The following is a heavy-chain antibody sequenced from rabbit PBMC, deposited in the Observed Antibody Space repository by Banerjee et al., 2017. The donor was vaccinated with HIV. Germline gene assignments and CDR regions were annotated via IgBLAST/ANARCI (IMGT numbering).Heavy chain of an antibody. J-gene: IGHJ4*01. CDR2: IYTGGSGST. CDR1: GFSFSSSYW. V-gene: IGHV1S45*01. D-gene: IGHD6-1*01. Sequence: EESGGDLVKPEGSLTLTCTASGFSFSSSYWICWVRQAPGKGLEWIGYIYTGGSGSTYYASWVNGRFTISKTSSTTVTLQMTSLTAADTATYFCAREYYSVGYPDDAAASLRGPGTLVTVS. CDR3: AREYYSVGYPDDAAASL.